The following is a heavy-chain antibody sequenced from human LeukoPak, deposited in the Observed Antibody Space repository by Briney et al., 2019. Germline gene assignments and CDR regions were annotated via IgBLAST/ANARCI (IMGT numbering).Heavy chain of an antibody. D-gene: IGHD4-17*01. Sequence: GGSLRLSCAASGFTFSSYAMSWVRQAPGKGLEWVSAISGSGGSTYYADSVKGRFTISRDNSKNTLYLQMNSLRAEDTAVYYCAKAGDYGDYEIPDYWGQGTLVTVSS. CDR3: AKAGDYGDYEIPDY. CDR1: GFTFSSYA. J-gene: IGHJ4*02. CDR2: ISGSGGST. V-gene: IGHV3-23*01.